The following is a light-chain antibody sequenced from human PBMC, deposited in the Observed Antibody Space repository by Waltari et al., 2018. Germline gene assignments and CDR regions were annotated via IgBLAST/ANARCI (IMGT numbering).Light chain of an antibody. CDR2: GAS. CDR1: QSVSRS. J-gene: IGKJ1*01. V-gene: IGKV3-15*01. Sequence: EIVLTQSPATLSVSPGDTVTLSCRASQSVSRSLGWYHQKRGQSPRLLIFGASTRATGVPARFSGSGSGTDFTLTISSLQSEDFGFYYCQQYNNLGPWTFGQGTKVELK. CDR3: QQYNNLGPWT.